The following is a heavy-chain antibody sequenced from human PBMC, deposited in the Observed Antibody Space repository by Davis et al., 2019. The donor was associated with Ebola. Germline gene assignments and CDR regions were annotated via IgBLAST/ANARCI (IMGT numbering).Heavy chain of an antibody. Sequence: PGGSLRLSCAASGFTSSNYDVAWLRQTPGKGLEWVSTITASGNTYHAEPAKGRFTLSRDNSQNTLWLQMNSLRADDTGVYYCTTYIWGTFRYTNHWGQGTLVTVSS. D-gene: IGHD3-16*02. V-gene: IGHV3-23*01. CDR1: GFTSSNYD. J-gene: IGHJ1*01. CDR3: TTYIWGTFRYTNH. CDR2: ITASGNT.